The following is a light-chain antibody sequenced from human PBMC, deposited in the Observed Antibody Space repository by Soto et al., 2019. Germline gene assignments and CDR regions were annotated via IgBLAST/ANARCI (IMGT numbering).Light chain of an antibody. V-gene: IGLV1-44*01. CDR3: AAWDDSLNVFV. CDR1: SSNIGSST. J-gene: IGLJ1*01. Sequence: QSVLTQPPSASGTPGQRVTLSCSGSSSNIGSSTVNWYQQVPGTAPKLLIFSNDQRPSGVPDRFSGSESGTSASLAISGLQSEDEGDYYCAAWDDSLNVFVFGNGTNVTVL. CDR2: SND.